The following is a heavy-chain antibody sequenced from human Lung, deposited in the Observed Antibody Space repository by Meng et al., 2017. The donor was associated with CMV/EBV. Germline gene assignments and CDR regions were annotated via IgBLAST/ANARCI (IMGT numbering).Heavy chain of an antibody. J-gene: IGHJ4*02. CDR2: INHSGST. Sequence: QVQLQQWGAGLLKPSETLSLTCAVYGGSFSGYYWSWIRQPPGKGLEWIGEINHSGSTNYNPSLKSRVTISVDTSKNQFSLMLSSVTAADTAVYYCARGLSGSYDYWGQGTLVTVSS. V-gene: IGHV4-34*01. CDR3: ARGLSGSYDY. D-gene: IGHD1-26*01. CDR1: GGSFSGYY.